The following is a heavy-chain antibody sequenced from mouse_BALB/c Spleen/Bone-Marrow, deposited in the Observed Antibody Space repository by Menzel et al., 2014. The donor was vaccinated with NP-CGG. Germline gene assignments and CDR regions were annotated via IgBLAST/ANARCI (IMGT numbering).Heavy chain of an antibody. Sequence: VQLQQSGAELMKPGASVKISCKATGYTFSNYWIEWVKQRPGHGLEWIGEILPGSGSTNYNEKFKGKATFTADTSSNTAYMQLSSLTSEGSAVYYCARGAYYGNYFDYWGQGTTLTVSS. CDR2: ILPGSGST. CDR1: GYTFSNYW. D-gene: IGHD2-10*01. V-gene: IGHV1-9*01. CDR3: ARGAYYGNYFDY. J-gene: IGHJ2*01.